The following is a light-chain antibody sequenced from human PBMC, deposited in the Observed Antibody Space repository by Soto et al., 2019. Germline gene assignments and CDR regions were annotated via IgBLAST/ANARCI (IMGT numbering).Light chain of an antibody. Sequence: EIVLTQSPATLSVSPGETVSLSCRASQSVSGKLAWYQQKPGQAPRLLMSATSTRATGIPARFSGSGSGTEFTLTVSSLQSEDFALYFCHQYDYWPFTFGGGTKVDIK. CDR2: ATS. CDR3: HQYDYWPFT. V-gene: IGKV3D-15*01. J-gene: IGKJ4*01. CDR1: QSVSGK.